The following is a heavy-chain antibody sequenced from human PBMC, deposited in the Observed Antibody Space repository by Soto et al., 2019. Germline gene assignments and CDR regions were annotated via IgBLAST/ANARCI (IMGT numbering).Heavy chain of an antibody. CDR2: ISSSSSYI. CDR1: GFTFSSYI. J-gene: IGHJ5*02. Sequence: GGSLRLSCAASGFTFSSYIMNWVRQAPGKGLEWVSSISSSSSYIYYADSVKGRFTISRDNAKNSLYLQMNSLRAEDTAVYYCARVLDYDYVWGSYPLNWFDPWGQGTLVTVSS. CDR3: ARVLDYDYVWGSYPLNWFDP. V-gene: IGHV3-21*01. D-gene: IGHD3-16*02.